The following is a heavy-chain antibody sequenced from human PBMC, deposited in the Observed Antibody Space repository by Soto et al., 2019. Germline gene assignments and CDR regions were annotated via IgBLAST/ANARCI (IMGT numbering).Heavy chain of an antibody. CDR1: GGSISSGGYS. J-gene: IGHJ3*02. CDR2: IYHSGST. D-gene: IGHD1-26*01. Sequence: PSETLSLTCAVSGGSISSGGYSWSWIRQPPGKGLEWIGYIYHSGSTYYNPSLKSRVTISVDRSKNQFSLKLSSVTAADTAEYYCAGVGGLQDAFDIWGQGTMVTVSS. V-gene: IGHV4-30-2*01. CDR3: AGVGGLQDAFDI.